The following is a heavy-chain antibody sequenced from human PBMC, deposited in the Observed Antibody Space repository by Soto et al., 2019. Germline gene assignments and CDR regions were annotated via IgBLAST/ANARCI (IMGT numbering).Heavy chain of an antibody. J-gene: IGHJ5*02. D-gene: IGHD2-15*01. CDR2: SA. CDR1: GGTFSIYT. Sequence: QVQLVQSGAEVKKPGSSVKVYCKASGGTFSIYTISWVRQAPGQGLEWMGGSANSAQKFQGRLTVTADESTSTVYLELSSLTSEDTAVYYCAREGPPDIAWFDPWGQVTLVSVSS. CDR3: AREGPPDIAWFDP. V-gene: IGHV1-69*01.